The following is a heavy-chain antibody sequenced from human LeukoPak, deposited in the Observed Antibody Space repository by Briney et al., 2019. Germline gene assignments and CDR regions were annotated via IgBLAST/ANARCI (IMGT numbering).Heavy chain of an antibody. V-gene: IGHV3-23*01. CDR2: ICASGGST. D-gene: IGHD6-19*01. J-gene: IGHJ4*02. CDR3: AKGSGSGWHSGFDF. Sequence: GRTLRLSCAVSGVTFSNYAMSWVRQAPGKGLGWGSAICASGGSTYYTDPAKGRSTISRDNSKNSLYLQRSSLRGEDTAVHFCAKGSGSGWHSGFDFWGQGTLLTVSS. CDR1: GVTFSNYA.